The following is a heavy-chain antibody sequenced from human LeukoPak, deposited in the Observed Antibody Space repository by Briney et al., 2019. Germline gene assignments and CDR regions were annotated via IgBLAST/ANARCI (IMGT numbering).Heavy chain of an antibody. V-gene: IGHV3-7*01. D-gene: IGHD4-23*01. CDR3: SKEKSTVLTPGVDY. CDR2: IKQDGSGK. Sequence: PGGSLRLSCAASGFTFSSYWMSWVRQAPGKGLEWVANIKQDGSGKYYVDSVKGRFTISRDNAKNSLYLQMNSLRAEDTAVYYCSKEKSTVLTPGVDYWDQGTLVTVSS. J-gene: IGHJ4*02. CDR1: GFTFSSYW.